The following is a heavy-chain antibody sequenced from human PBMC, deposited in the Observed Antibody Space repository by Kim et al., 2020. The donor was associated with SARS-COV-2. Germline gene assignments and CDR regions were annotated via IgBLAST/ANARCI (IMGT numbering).Heavy chain of an antibody. V-gene: IGHV4-34*01. CDR2: INHSGST. J-gene: IGHJ6*02. CDR1: GGSFSGYY. Sequence: SETLSLTCAVYGGSFSGYYWSWIRQPPGKGLEWIGEINHSGSTNYNPSLKSRVTISVDTSKNQFSLKLSSVTAADTAVYYCARGLLGGNYYYGMDVWGQGTTVTVSS. CDR3: ARGLLGGNYYYGMDV. D-gene: IGHD1-26*01.